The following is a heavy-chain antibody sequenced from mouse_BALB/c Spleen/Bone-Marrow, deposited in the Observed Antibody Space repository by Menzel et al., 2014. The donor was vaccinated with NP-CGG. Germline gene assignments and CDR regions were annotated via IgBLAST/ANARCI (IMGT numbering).Heavy chain of an antibody. CDR1: GFTFSSYA. Sequence: EVQRVESGGGLVKPGGSLKLSCAASGFTFSSYAMSWVRQTPEKRLEWVASITSGGSTYYPDSVKGRFTISKDNARNILYLQMSSLRSEDMAMYYCARGLYDGYENWCFDDWGAGTTVTVSS. D-gene: IGHD2-3*01. V-gene: IGHV5-6-5*01. CDR2: ITSGGST. CDR3: ARGLYDGYENWCFDD. J-gene: IGHJ1*01.